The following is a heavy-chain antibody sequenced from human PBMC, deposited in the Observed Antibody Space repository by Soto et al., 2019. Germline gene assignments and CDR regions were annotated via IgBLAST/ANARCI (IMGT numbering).Heavy chain of an antibody. D-gene: IGHD4-4*01. CDR3: ARQRNLDV. Sequence: EVQLVESGGSLVQPGGSLRLSCAASGFTFSSYSMNWVRQAPGKGLEWVSYISSSSSTIYYADSVKGRLTISRDNAKNSLYVHLTSLRDEDTAVYYCARQRNLDVWGQGTTVTVSS. CDR2: ISSSSSTI. CDR1: GFTFSSYS. J-gene: IGHJ6*02. V-gene: IGHV3-48*02.